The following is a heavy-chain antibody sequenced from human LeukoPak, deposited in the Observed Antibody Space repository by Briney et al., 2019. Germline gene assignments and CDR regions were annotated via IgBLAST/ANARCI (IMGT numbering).Heavy chain of an antibody. CDR2: ISSSSSYI. V-gene: IGHV3-21*01. CDR3: ASSPAGLWFGELFPNYYYYMDV. D-gene: IGHD3-10*01. J-gene: IGHJ6*03. CDR1: GFTFSSYS. Sequence: GGSLRLSCAASGFTFSSYSMNWVRQAPGKGLEGVSSISSSSSYIYYADSVKGRFTISRDNAKNSLYLQMNSLRAEDTAVYYCASSPAGLWFGELFPNYYYYMDVWGKGTTVTVSS.